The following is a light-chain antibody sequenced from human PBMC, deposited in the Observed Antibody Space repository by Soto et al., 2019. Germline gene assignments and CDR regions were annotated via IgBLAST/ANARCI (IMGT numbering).Light chain of an antibody. Sequence: EIVLTQSPATLSLSPGERATLSCRASQSVSRHLAWYQQKPGQAPRLLIYDASNRATGIPARFSGSGSGTDFTLTISRLEPEDFAVYYCQQYDSWTFGQGTKVDIK. CDR2: DAS. CDR1: QSVSRH. CDR3: QQYDSWT. V-gene: IGKV3-11*01. J-gene: IGKJ1*01.